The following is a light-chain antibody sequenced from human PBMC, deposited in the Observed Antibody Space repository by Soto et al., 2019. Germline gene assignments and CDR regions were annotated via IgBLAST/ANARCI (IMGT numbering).Light chain of an antibody. CDR3: ETWDSNTRV. CDR2: LEGSGSY. Sequence: QSVLTQSSSASASLGSSVKLTCTLSSGHSSYIIAWHQQQPGKAPRYLMKLEGSGSYNKGSGVPDRFTGSSSGADRHLTIHNPQFEDEADYYCETWDSNTRVFGGGTKLTVL. V-gene: IGLV4-60*02. CDR1: SGHSSYI. J-gene: IGLJ3*02.